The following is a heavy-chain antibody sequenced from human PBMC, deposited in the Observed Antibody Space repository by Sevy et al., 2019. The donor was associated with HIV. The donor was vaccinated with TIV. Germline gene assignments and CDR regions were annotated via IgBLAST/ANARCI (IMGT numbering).Heavy chain of an antibody. V-gene: IGHV3-53*01. D-gene: IGHD1-7*01. J-gene: IGHJ4*02. CDR1: GFAVSSNY. CDR2: IYSGGNT. Sequence: GGSLRLSCVASGFAVSSNYMSWVRQAPGKGLEWVSIIYSGGNTYYADSVKGRFTITRHNSKNPLFLQMNSLRAEDTAVYYSAKDLPRNSWELRLDYWGQGTLVTVSS. CDR3: AKDLPRNSWELRLDY.